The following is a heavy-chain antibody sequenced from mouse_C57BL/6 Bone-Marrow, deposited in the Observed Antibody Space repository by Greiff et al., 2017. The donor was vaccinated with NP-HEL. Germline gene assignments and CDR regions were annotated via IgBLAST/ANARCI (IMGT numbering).Heavy chain of an antibody. Sequence: EVKLQQSGPELVKPGASVKISCKASGYTFTDYYMNWVKQSHGKSLEWIGDINPNNGGTSYNQKFKGKATLTVDKSSSTAYMELRSLTSEDSAVYYCARFRWFPDYWGQGTTLTVSS. V-gene: IGHV1-26*01. D-gene: IGHD2-3*01. J-gene: IGHJ2*01. CDR1: GYTFTDYY. CDR3: ARFRWFPDY. CDR2: INPNNGGT.